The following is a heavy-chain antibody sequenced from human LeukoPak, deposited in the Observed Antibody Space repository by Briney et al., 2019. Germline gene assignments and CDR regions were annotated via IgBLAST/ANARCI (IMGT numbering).Heavy chain of an antibody. Sequence: QTGGSLRLSCAASGFTFSSYAMSWVRQAPGKGLEWVSAISGSGGSTYYADSVKGRFTISRDNSKNTLYLQMNSLRAEDTALYYCAKDPTWRGRQTSYFQHWGQGTLVTVSS. CDR1: GFTFSSYA. J-gene: IGHJ1*01. CDR2: ISGSGGST. D-gene: IGHD3-3*01. CDR3: AKDPTWRGRQTSYFQH. V-gene: IGHV3-23*01.